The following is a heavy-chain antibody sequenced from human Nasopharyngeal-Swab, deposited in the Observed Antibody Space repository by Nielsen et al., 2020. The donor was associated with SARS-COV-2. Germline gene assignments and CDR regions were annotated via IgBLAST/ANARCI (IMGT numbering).Heavy chain of an antibody. D-gene: IGHD3-10*01. V-gene: IGHV4-4*02. CDR2: IYHSGST. CDR3: ARTHVSYYRNWFDP. J-gene: IGHJ5*02. Sequence: WIRQPPGKGLEWIGEIYHSGSTNYNPSLKSRVTISVDKSKNQFSLKLSSVTAADTAVYYCARTHVSYYRNWFDPWGQGTLVTVSS.